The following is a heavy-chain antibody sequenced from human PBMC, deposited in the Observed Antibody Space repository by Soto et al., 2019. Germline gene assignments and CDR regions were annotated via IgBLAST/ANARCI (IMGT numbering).Heavy chain of an antibody. V-gene: IGHV3-23*01. Sequence: EVQLLESGGGLVQPGGSRRLSCAASGFTFSTYAMNWVRQAPGNGLEWVSAISGSGGSIHYADSVKGRFTISRDNSKNTLYLQMNSLRDEDTAVYHCVKGYWKGDVWGQGTTVTVSS. J-gene: IGHJ6*02. CDR3: VKGYWKGDV. D-gene: IGHD1-1*01. CDR2: ISGSGGSI. CDR1: GFTFSTYA.